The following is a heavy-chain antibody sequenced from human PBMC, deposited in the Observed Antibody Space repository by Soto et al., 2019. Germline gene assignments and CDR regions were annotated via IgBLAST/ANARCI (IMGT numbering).Heavy chain of an antibody. Sequence: VGSLRLSCVASGFTFSPYGMHWVRQAPGRGLEWVAFISYEGTNKLYPDSVKGRFTISRDNSKNTVFLHMNSMGDEDTAVYYCAKDSGAHTNHHYYGLDVRGQGTTVTVSS. J-gene: IGHJ6*02. CDR3: AKDSGAHTNHHYYGLDV. V-gene: IGHV3-30*18. CDR1: GFTFSPYG. CDR2: ISYEGTNK. D-gene: IGHD3-10*01.